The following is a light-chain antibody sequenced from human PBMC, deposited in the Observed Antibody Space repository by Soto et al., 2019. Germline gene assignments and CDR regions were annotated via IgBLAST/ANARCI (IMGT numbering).Light chain of an antibody. CDR2: DAS. V-gene: IGKV3-20*01. J-gene: IGKJ1*01. CDR3: QHYGSSTWT. CDR1: QSVSSY. Sequence: EIVLTQSPATLSLSPGERATLSCRASQSVSSYLAWYQQKPGQAPRLLIYDASSRATGIPDRFSGRGSGTGFTLTISRLEPEDFAVYYCQHYGSSTWTFGQGTKVDI.